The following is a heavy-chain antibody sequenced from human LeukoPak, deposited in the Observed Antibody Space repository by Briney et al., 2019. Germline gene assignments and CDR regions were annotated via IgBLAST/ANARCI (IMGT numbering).Heavy chain of an antibody. CDR3: ATLWFGEFEEKYFDY. V-gene: IGHV1-24*01. Sequence: ASVKVSCKVSGYTLTELSMHWVRQAPGKGLEWMGGFDPEDGEAIYAQKFQGRVTMTEDTSTDTAYMELSSLRSEDTAVYYCATLWFGEFEEKYFDYWGQGTLVTVSS. J-gene: IGHJ4*02. CDR1: GYTLTELS. D-gene: IGHD3-10*01. CDR2: FDPEDGEA.